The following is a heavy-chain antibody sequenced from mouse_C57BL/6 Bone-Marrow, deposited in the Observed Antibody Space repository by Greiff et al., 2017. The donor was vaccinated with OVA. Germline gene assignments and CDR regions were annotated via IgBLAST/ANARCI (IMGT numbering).Heavy chain of an antibody. CDR1: GYTFTSYW. CDR3: ARSYGNDGN. V-gene: IGHV1-55*01. J-gene: IGHJ2*01. Sequence: QVQLKQPGAELVKPGASVKMSCTASGYTFTSYWITWVKQRPGQGLAWIGDIYPGSGSTNYNEKFKSKATLTVDTSSSTAYMQLSSLTTEDSAVYYLARSYGNDGNWGQGTTLTVSS. CDR2: IYPGSGST. D-gene: IGHD2-2*01.